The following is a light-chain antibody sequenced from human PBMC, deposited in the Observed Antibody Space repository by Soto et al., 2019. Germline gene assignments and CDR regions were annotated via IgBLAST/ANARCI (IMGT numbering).Light chain of an antibody. Sequence: EIVLTQSPGTLSLSPGERATLSCRASQSVSNSYLAWYQQKPGQAPSLLIYGTSSRATGVPDRFSGSGSGTDFTLTISRLEPEDFAVSYCHQYGGSSPDTFGQGTKVEIK. CDR3: HQYGGSSPDT. CDR1: QSVSNSY. CDR2: GTS. J-gene: IGKJ2*01. V-gene: IGKV3-20*01.